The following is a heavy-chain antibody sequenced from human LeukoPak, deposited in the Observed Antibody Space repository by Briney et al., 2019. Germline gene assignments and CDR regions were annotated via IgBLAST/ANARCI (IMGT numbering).Heavy chain of an antibody. V-gene: IGHV3-21*01. CDR1: GFTFSSYA. D-gene: IGHD1-1*01. J-gene: IGHJ3*02. CDR2: ISSSSSYI. Sequence: PGGSLRLSCAASGFTFSSYAMSWVRQAPGKGLEWVSSISSSSSYIYYADSVKGRFTISRDNAKNSLYLQMNSLRAEDMAVYYCARINWNHAFDIWGQGTMVTVSS. CDR3: ARINWNHAFDI.